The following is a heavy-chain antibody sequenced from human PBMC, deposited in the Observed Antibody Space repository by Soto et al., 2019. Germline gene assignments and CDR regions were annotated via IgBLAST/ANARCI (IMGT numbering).Heavy chain of an antibody. J-gene: IGHJ4*02. Sequence: SETLSLTCTVSGGSISSGGYYWSWIRQHPGKGLEWIGYIYYSGSTYYNPSLKSRVTISVDTSKNQFSLKLSSVTAADTAVYYCARDTTTVGIDYWGQGTLVTVSS. CDR1: GGSISSGGYY. V-gene: IGHV4-31*03. CDR2: IYYSGST. D-gene: IGHD4-17*01. CDR3: ARDTTTVGIDY.